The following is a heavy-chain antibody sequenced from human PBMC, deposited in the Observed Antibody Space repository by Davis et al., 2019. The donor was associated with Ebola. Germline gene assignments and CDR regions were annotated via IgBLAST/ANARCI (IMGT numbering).Heavy chain of an antibody. V-gene: IGHV1-69*10. CDR2: IIPILGIA. CDR1: GGTFSSYA. CDR3: ALVNIAARPSTRYYYYYYMDV. D-gene: IGHD6-6*01. J-gene: IGHJ6*03. Sequence: SVKVSCKASGGTFSSYAISWVRQAPGQGLEWMGGIIPILGIANYAQKFQGRVTITADKSTSTAYMELSSLRSEDTAVYYCALVNIAARPSTRYYYYYYMDVWGKGTTVTVSS.